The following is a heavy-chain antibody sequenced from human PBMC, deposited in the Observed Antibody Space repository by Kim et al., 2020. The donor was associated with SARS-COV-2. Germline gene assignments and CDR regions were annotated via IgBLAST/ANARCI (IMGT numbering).Heavy chain of an antibody. J-gene: IGHJ4*02. V-gene: IGHV3-7*03. D-gene: IGHD3-10*01. CDR1: GFTFSSYW. CDR3: ARDRVVRGVKAYFDY. Sequence: GGSLRLSCAASGFTFSSYWMSWVRQAPGKGLEWVANIKQDGSEKYYVDSVKGRFTISRDNAKNSLYLQMNSLRAEDTAVYYCARDRVVRGVKAYFDYWGQGTLVTVSS. CDR2: IKQDGSEK.